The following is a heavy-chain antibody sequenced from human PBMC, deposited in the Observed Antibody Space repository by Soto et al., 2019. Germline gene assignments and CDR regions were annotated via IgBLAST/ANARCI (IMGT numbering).Heavy chain of an antibody. CDR3: ARGWDTRITGTTTWFDP. D-gene: IGHD1-20*01. J-gene: IGHJ5*02. CDR2: ILYGWST. V-gene: IGHV4-30-4*01. Sequence: QVQLQESGPGLVKPSQTLSLTCSGSGDFLRSGEYYWTWIRQSPGKGLEWIGFILYGWSTKYNPSLERRLTMSVDRSKNQFSLRLSSVTAADTAVYFCARGWDTRITGTTTWFDPWGPGTLVTVSS. CDR1: GDFLRSGEYY.